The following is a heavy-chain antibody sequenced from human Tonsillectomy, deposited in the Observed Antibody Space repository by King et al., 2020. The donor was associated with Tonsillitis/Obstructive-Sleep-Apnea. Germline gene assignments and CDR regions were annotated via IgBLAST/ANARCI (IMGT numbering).Heavy chain of an antibody. D-gene: IGHD1-26*01. CDR1: GFTFGDYA. CDR3: TRDVYSGSYYAYFDY. V-gene: IGHV3-49*05. CDR2: IRSTAYGVTT. Sequence: VQLVESGGGLVKPGRSLRLSCTVSGFTFGDYAMSWFRQAPGKGLEWVGCIRSTAYGVTTEYAASVQGRFSISRDDSKSIAYLQLNSLKTEDTAVYYCTRDVYSGSYYAYFDYWGQGTLVTVSS. J-gene: IGHJ4*02.